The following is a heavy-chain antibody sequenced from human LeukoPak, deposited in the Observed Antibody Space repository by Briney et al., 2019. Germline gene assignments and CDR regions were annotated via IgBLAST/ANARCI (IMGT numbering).Heavy chain of an antibody. D-gene: IGHD4-17*01. Sequence: GGSLRPSCTGSGFNFGDYAMSWFRQAPGKGLEWVGFIRSKAFGGTIEYAASVKGRFTISRDDSKSIAYLQMNSLRADDTAVYYCAKEWGVDYGLRYWGQGTLVTVSS. CDR2: IRSKAFGGTI. CDR3: AKEWGVDYGLRY. J-gene: IGHJ4*02. V-gene: IGHV3-49*03. CDR1: GFNFGDYA.